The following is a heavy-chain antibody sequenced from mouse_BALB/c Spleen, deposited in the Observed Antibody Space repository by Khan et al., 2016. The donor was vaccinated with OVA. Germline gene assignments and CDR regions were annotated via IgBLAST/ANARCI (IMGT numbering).Heavy chain of an antibody. CDR1: GYTFTSYW. CDR3: ARIKKIVATYFDY. CDR2: TNPTNGRT. D-gene: IGHD1-1*01. Sequence: QVQLQQPGAELVKAGASVKMSCKASGYTFTSYWMHWVKQRLGQGLVWFAETNPTNGRTYYNEKFKSKAPLTVDKSSSTAYMLLSGPTFEDSAVYYCARIKKIVATYFDYWGQGTTLTVSS. J-gene: IGHJ2*01. V-gene: IGHV1S81*02.